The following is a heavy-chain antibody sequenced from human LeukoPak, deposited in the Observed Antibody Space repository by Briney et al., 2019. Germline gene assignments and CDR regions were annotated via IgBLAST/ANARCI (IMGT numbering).Heavy chain of an antibody. Sequence: ASVKVSYKASGYTLTDHYMHWLRQTPGRGLEWMGWINPTNGIAVYGQAFQGRVTMTRDTSISTVYMELTNLRSDDTGVYYCAKEGYSNGPDPWGPGSLVTVSS. CDR3: AKEGYSNGPDP. CDR2: INPTNGIA. D-gene: IGHD5-12*01. J-gene: IGHJ5*02. CDR1: GYTLTDHY. V-gene: IGHV1-2*02.